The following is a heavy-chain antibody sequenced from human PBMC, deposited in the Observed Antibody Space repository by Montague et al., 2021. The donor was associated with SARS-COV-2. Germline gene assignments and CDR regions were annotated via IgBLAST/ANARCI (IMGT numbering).Heavy chain of an antibody. J-gene: IGHJ5*02. Sequence: SETLSLTCTVSGGSISSSSYCWGWIRQPPGKGLEWIGSIYYSGSTYYNPSLKSRVTISVDTSKNQFSLKLSSVTAADTAVYYCARRSYDILTGYSMPNWFDPWGQGTLVTVSS. CDR1: GGSISSSSYC. CDR3: ARRSYDILTGYSMPNWFDP. V-gene: IGHV4-39*01. D-gene: IGHD3-9*01. CDR2: IYYSGST.